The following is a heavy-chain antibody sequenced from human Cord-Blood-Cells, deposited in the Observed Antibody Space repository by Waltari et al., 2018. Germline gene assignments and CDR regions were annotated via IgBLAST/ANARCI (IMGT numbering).Heavy chain of an antibody. Sequence: EVQLVESGGGLVKPGGSLRLSCAASGFTFSNAWMSWVGRIKSKTDGGTTDYAAPVKGRFTISRDDSKNTLYLQMNSLKTEDTAVYYCTTEWDERLDLTDAFDIWGQGTMVTVSS. CDR2: IKSKTDGGTT. CDR3: TTEWDERLDLTDAFDI. V-gene: IGHV3-15*01. D-gene: IGHD1-26*01. CDR1: GFTFSNAW. J-gene: IGHJ3*02.